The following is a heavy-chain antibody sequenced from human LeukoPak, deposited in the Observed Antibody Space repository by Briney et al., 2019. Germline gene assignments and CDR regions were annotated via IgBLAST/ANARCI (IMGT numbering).Heavy chain of an antibody. D-gene: IGHD3-22*01. CDR1: GGSISSYY. V-gene: IGHV4-59*01. CDR3: ARSRYYYDSSGLIPNWFDP. CDR2: IYYSGST. J-gene: IGHJ5*02. Sequence: SETLSLTCTVSGGSISSYYWSWIRQPPGKGLEWIGYIYYSGSTNYNPSLKSRVTISVDTSKNQFSLKLSSVTAADTAVYYCARSRYYYDSSGLIPNWFDPWGQGTLVTVSS.